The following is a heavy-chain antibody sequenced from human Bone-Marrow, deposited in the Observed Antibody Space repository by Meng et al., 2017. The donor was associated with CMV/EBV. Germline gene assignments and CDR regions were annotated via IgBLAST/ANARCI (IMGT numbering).Heavy chain of an antibody. CDR3: ASDYYDSSGYTN. J-gene: IGHJ4*02. CDR1: GYTFINYD. CDR2: MNPTSGNT. D-gene: IGHD3-22*01. V-gene: IGHV1-8*01. Sequence: ASVKVSCKASGYTFINYDINWVRQATGQGLEWMGWMNPTSGNTGYAQKFQGRVIMTRNTSISTAYMELSSLRSEDTAVYYCASDYYDSSGYTNWGQGTLVTVSS.